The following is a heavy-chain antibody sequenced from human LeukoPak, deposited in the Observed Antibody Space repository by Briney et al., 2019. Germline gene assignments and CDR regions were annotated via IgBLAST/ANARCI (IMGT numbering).Heavy chain of an antibody. V-gene: IGHV4-39*01. CDR3: ARHNGDGDHLLQLEYYFDY. J-gene: IGHJ4*02. Sequence: SETLSLTCTVSGGPISSSSYYWGWIRQPPGKGLEWIGSIYYSGSTYYNPSLKSRVTISVDTSKNQFSLKLSSVTAADTAVYYCARHNGDGDHLLQLEYYFDYWGQGTLVTVSS. CDR1: GGPISSSSYY. CDR2: IYYSGST. D-gene: IGHD5-24*01.